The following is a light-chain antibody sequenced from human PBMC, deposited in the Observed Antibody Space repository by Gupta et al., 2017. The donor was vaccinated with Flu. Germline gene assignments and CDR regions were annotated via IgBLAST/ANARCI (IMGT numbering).Light chain of an antibody. CDR2: EVS. CDR3: ASFTSSSTLL. Sequence: TNIDVGSYQFVPWYQQHPGKVPKLIIYEVSGRPSGVSDRFSGSRSGNTASLTIAGLQADDEALYYCASFTSSSTLLFGGGTKLTVL. CDR1: NIDVGSYQF. J-gene: IGLJ3*02. V-gene: IGLV2-14*02.